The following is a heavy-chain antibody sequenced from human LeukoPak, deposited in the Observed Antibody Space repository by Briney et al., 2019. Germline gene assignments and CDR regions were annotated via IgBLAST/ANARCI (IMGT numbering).Heavy chain of an antibody. CDR1: GFTFSSYG. D-gene: IGHD1-26*01. CDR2: IRYDVSNK. CDR3: AKDMRWERLGFDY. V-gene: IGHV3-30*02. J-gene: IGHJ4*02. Sequence: GGSLRLSCAASGFTFSSYGMHWVRQAPGKGLEWVAFIRYDVSNKYYADSVKGRFTISRDNSKNTLYLQMNSLRAEDTAVYYCAKDMRWERLGFDYWGQGTTVTVSS.